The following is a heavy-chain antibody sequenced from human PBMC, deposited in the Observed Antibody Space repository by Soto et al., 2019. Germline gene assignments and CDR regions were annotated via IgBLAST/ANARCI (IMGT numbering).Heavy chain of an antibody. CDR3: TRMDSGYAIFDD. J-gene: IGHJ4*02. V-gene: IGHV3-49*03. D-gene: IGHD5-12*01. CDR1: GFVFADYG. CDR2: IRSVPYGGTT. Sequence: LRLSCSTSGFVFADYGLNWFRQAPGKGLEWVGFIRSVPYGGTTEYAASVKGRFTISVDVSKSIGYLQMNSLQTEDTAVYFCTRMDSGYAIFDDWGQGTLVTVSS.